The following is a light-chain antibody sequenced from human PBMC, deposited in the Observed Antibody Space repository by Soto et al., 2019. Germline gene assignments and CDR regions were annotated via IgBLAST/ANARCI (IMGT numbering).Light chain of an antibody. CDR3: QQFGDSLT. CDR1: QSVSSTY. V-gene: IGKV3-20*01. Sequence: EIVLTQSPGTLSLSPGERATLSCRASQSVSSTYLVWYKQKPGQAPRLLIYGATSRASGIPDRFSGSGSGTDFTLTIRRLEPEDFAVDYCQQFGDSLTFGPGTKVDIK. J-gene: IGKJ3*01. CDR2: GAT.